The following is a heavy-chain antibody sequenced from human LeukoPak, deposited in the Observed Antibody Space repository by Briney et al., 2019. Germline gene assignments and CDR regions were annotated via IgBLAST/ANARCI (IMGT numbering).Heavy chain of an antibody. D-gene: IGHD1-26*01. CDR2: FDPEDGET. V-gene: IGHV1-24*01. Sequence: GASVKVSCKVSGYTLTELSMHWVRQAPGKGLEWMGGFDPEDGETIYARKFQGRVTMTEDTSTDTAYMELSSLRSEDTAVYYCAIPRGHSGSYRFDPWGQGTLVTVSS. CDR3: AIPRGHSGSYRFDP. J-gene: IGHJ5*02. CDR1: GYTLTELS.